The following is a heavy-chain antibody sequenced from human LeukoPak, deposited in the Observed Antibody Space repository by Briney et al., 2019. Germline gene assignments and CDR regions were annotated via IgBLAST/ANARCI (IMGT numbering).Heavy chain of an antibody. V-gene: IGHV3-48*04. CDR1: GFKFSSFS. J-gene: IGHJ4*02. Sequence: GGSLRLSCTASGFKFSSFSMNWARQAPGKGLEGLSYISSRSCAIYYTDSVKGRFNISSDNAKNSLYLQMDSLRAEDTAIYYCARVIGSYGDSAYWGQGTLVTVSS. D-gene: IGHD3-16*01. CDR2: ISSRSCAI. CDR3: ARVIGSYGDSAY.